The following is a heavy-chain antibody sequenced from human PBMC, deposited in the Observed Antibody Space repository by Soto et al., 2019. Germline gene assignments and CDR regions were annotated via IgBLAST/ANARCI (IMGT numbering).Heavy chain of an antibody. CDR1: GFTFSSYA. J-gene: IGHJ4*02. V-gene: IGHV3-30-3*01. Sequence: HPGGSLRLSCAASGFTFSSYAMHWVRQAPGKGLEWVAVISYDGSNKYYADSVKGRFTISRDNSKNTVYLQMNSLRAEGTAVYYCANSRVASITPLVEGAIDYWGLGTLVTVSS. D-gene: IGHD5-12*01. CDR2: ISYDGSNK. CDR3: ANSRVASITPLVEGAIDY.